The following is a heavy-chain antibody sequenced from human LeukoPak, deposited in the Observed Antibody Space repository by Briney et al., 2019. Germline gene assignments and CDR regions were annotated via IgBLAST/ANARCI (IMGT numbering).Heavy chain of an antibody. V-gene: IGHV3-30-3*01. CDR3: ARESDGSGSYYTSTFDY. D-gene: IGHD3-10*01. Sequence: GGSLRLSCAASGFTFSSYAMHWVRQAPGKGLEWVAVISYDGSNKYYADSVKGRFTISRDNSKNTLYLQMNSLRAEDTAVYYCARESDGSGSYYTSTFDYWGQGTLVTVSS. CDR1: GFTFSSYA. J-gene: IGHJ4*02. CDR2: ISYDGSNK.